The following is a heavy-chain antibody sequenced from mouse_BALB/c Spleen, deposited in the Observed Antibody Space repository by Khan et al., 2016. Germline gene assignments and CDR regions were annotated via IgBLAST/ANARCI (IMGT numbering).Heavy chain of an antibody. CDR1: GFTFSSYA. CDR3: GRGGNYYFDY. CDR2: ISSGGST. D-gene: IGHD2-1*01. V-gene: IGHV5-6-5*01. J-gene: IGHJ2*01. Sequence: EVELVESGGGLVKPGGSLKLSCAATGFTFSSYAMSWVRQTPEKRLEWVASISSGGSTYYPDSVKGRFTISRDNARNILYLQMSSLRSEDTAMYYCGRGGNYYFDYRGQGTTLTVSS.